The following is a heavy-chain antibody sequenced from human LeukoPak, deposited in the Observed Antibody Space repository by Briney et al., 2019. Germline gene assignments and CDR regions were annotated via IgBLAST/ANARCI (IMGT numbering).Heavy chain of an antibody. Sequence: SGPTLVNPTQTLTLTCTFSGFSLSTSGMCVSWIRQPPGKALEWLARIDWDDDKYYSTSLKTRLTISKDTSKNQVVLTMTNMDPVDTATYYCARQTSDILTGLYGMDVWGQGTTVTVSS. CDR3: ARQTSDILTGLYGMDV. D-gene: IGHD3-9*01. J-gene: IGHJ6*02. V-gene: IGHV2-70*11. CDR1: GFSLSTSGMC. CDR2: IDWDDDK.